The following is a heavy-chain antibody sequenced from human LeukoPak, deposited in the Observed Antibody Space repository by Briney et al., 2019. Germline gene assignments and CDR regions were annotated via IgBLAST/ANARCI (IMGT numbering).Heavy chain of an antibody. J-gene: IGHJ4*02. CDR3: ARGDKRVTFGGVIVPFDY. CDR2: IYYSGIT. V-gene: IGHV4-39*07. Sequence: SETLSLTCTVSGGSISSSSYYWGWIRQPPGKGLEWIVSIYYSGITNYNPSLETRVTISIDTSKNQFSLKLNSVTAADTAVYYCARGDKRVTFGGVIVPFDYWGQGTLVTVSS. D-gene: IGHD3-16*02. CDR1: GGSISSSSYY.